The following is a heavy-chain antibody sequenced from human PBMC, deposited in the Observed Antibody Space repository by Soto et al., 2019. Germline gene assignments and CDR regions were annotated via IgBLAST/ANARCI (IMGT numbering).Heavy chain of an antibody. V-gene: IGHV4-31*03. D-gene: IGHD4-17*01. CDR3: ARDRRLPPYYYYGMDV. CDR1: GGSISSGGYY. Sequence: QVQLQESGPGLVKPSQTLSLTCTVSGGSISSGGYYWSWIRQHPGKGLEWIGYIYYSGSTYYNPSLKGRVTMSVDTSKNQFSLKLSSVTAADTAVYYCARDRRLPPYYYYGMDVWGQGTTVTVSS. CDR2: IYYSGST. J-gene: IGHJ6*02.